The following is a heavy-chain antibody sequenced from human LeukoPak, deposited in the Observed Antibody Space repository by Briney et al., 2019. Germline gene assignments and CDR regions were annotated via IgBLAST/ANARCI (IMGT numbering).Heavy chain of an antibody. Sequence: GGSLRLSPAASVVAFSSYAMSSVGEAPGKGLEWVSTISNSDDSTYYADSVKGRFTISRDNYENTLYLQMNSLRAEDTAVYYCARDLRSSGYYAFDYWGQGTLVTVSS. CDR2: ISNSDDST. CDR1: VVAFSSYA. J-gene: IGHJ4*02. CDR3: ARDLRSSGYYAFDY. D-gene: IGHD3-22*01. V-gene: IGHV3-23*01.